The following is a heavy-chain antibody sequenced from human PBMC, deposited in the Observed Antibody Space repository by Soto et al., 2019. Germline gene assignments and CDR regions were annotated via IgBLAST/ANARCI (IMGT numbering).Heavy chain of an antibody. J-gene: IGHJ6*02. D-gene: IGHD2-8*01. Sequence: EVQLVESGGGVAQPGGSLRLSCAASGFRFSDFYMDWVRQTPGKGLEWVGRSGNERNGYTIDYAASVKGRFIISRDDSQLSLLLQMNSLKTEDTAIYYCAVNNHGLDGWGQGATVTVTS. CDR3: AVNNHGLDG. CDR2: SGNERNGYTI. V-gene: IGHV3-72*01. CDR1: GFRFSDFY.